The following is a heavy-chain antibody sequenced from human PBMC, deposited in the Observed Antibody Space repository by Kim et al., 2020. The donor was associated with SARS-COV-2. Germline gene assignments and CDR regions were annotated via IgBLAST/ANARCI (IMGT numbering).Heavy chain of an antibody. CDR3: ARDRHSASYCSGGSCYYYYGMDV. CDR1: GGTFSSYA. J-gene: IGHJ6*02. D-gene: IGHD2-15*01. CDR2: IIPIFGTA. Sequence: SVKVSCKASGGTFSSYAISWVRQAPGQGLEWMGGIIPIFGTANYAQKFQGRVTITADESTSTAYMELSSLRSEDTAVYYCARDRHSASYCSGGSCYYYYGMDVWGQGTTVTVSS. V-gene: IGHV1-69*13.